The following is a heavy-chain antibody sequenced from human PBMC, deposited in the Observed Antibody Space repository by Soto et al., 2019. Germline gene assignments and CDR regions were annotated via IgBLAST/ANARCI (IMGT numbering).Heavy chain of an antibody. V-gene: IGHV4-59*01. D-gene: IGHD2-15*01. CDR3: ARDVGGGSSFYMDV. Sequence: SETLSLTCTVSGGSISSYYWSWIRQPPGKGLEWIGYIYYSGSTNYNPSLKSRVTISVDTSKNQFSLKLSSVTAADTAVYYCARDVGGGSSFYMDVWGKGTTVTVSS. CDR2: IYYSGST. CDR1: GGSISSYY. J-gene: IGHJ6*03.